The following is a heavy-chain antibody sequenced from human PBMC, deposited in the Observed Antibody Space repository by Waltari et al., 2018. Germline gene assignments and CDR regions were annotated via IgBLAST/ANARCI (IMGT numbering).Heavy chain of an antibody. J-gene: IGHJ3*02. CDR3: ASDVDTAMVTGGAFDI. D-gene: IGHD5-18*01. CDR2: INPNSGGT. Sequence: QVQLVQSGAEVKKPGASVTVSCKASGYTFTGYYMPWVRPAPGQGLEWMGWINPNSGGTNYAQKFQGRVTMTRDTSISTAYMELSRLRSDDTAVYYCASDVDTAMVTGGAFDIWGQGTMVTVSS. V-gene: IGHV1-2*02. CDR1: GYTFTGYY.